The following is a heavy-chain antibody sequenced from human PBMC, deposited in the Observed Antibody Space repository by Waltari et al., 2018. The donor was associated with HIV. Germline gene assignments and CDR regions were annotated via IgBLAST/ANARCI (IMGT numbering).Heavy chain of an antibody. V-gene: IGHV4-39*01. CDR1: GGSISSSSYY. J-gene: IGHJ4*02. Sequence: QLQLQESGPGLVKPSETLSLTCTVSGGSISSSSYYWGWIRQPPGKGLEWIGSIYYSGRTYYNPSLKSRGTISVDTSKNQFSLKLSSVTAADTAVYYCARHDIRGVVVAATSGDYWGQGTLVTVSS. D-gene: IGHD2-15*01. CDR2: IYYSGRT. CDR3: ARHDIRGVVVAATSGDY.